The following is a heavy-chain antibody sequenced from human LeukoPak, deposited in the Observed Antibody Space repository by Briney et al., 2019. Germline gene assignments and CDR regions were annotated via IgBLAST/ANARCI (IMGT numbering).Heavy chain of an antibody. CDR1: GGSFSGYY. CDR2: INHSGST. J-gene: IGHJ5*02. D-gene: IGHD3-22*01. Sequence: SETLSLTCAVYGGSFSGYYWSWIRQPPGKGLEWIGEINHSGSTNYNPSLKSRVTISVDTSKNQFSLKLSSVTAADTAVYYCARGFRDYDSSGYCSDVWFDPWGQGTLVTVSS. CDR3: ARGFRDYDSSGYCSDVWFDP. V-gene: IGHV4-34*01.